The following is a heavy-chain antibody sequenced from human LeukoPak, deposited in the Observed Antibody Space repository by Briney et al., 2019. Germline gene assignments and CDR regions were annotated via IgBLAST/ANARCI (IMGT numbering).Heavy chain of an antibody. V-gene: IGHV4-59*01. J-gene: IGHJ4*02. CDR2: ISYSGST. CDR1: GGSISSYY. D-gene: IGHD5-18*01. CDR3: ARGSSGYSYG. Sequence: PSETLSLTCTVSGGSISSYYWSWIRQPPGKGPEWIGYISYSGSTNYNPSLKSRVTISVDTSKNQFSLKLSSVTAADTAVYYCARGSSGYSYGWGQGTLVTVSS.